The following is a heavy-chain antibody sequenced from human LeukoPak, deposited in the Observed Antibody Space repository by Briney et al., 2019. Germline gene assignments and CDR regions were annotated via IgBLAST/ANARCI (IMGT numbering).Heavy chain of an antibody. Sequence: GGSLRLSCAASGFTFSNAWMSWVRQAPGKGLEWVGRIKSKTDGGTTDYAAPVKGRFTISRDDSKNTLYLQMNSLKTEDTAVYYCTTDPLYDCVWGSYRLFYWGQGTLVTVSS. CDR3: TTDPLYDCVWGSYRLFY. CDR2: IKSKTDGGTT. J-gene: IGHJ4*02. V-gene: IGHV3-15*01. CDR1: GFTFSNAW. D-gene: IGHD3-16*02.